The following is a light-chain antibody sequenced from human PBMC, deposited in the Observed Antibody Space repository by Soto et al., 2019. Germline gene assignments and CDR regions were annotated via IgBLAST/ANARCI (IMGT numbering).Light chain of an antibody. J-gene: IGKJ4*01. CDR2: DAS. CDR1: QDISNY. CDR3: QQYDNLPLT. V-gene: IGKV1-33*01. Sequence: DIQMTQSPSSLSASVGDTISITCRASQDISNYLNWYQQKPGKAPKLLIYDASNLETGVPSRFSGSGSGTDFTFTISSLQPEDIATYYCQQYDNLPLTFGGGTKV.